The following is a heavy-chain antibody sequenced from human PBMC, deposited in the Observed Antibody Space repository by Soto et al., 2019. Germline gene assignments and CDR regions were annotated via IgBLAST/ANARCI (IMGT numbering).Heavy chain of an antibody. V-gene: IGHV3-74*01. D-gene: IGHD3-10*01. Sequence: PGGSLRLSCAASGFTFSSYWMHWVRQAPGKGLVWVSRMNEDGGTTDYADSVKGRFTISRDNAKNTLYLQMNSLRVEDTAVYYCASDLSGRADVCRQGPTVTVSS. J-gene: IGHJ6*02. CDR2: MNEDGGTT. CDR1: GFTFSSYW. CDR3: ASDLSGRADV.